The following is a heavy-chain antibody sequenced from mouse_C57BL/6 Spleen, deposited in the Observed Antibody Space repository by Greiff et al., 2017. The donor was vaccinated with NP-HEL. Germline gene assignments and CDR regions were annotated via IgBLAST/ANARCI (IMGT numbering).Heavy chain of an antibody. CDR1: GYTFTSYW. CDR3: ARDDYEDPRWYFDV. J-gene: IGHJ1*03. Sequence: QVHVKQPGAELVKPGASVKMSCKASGYTFTSYWITWVKQRPGQGLEWIGDIYPGSGSTNYNEKFKSKATLTVDTSSSTAYMQLSSLTSEDSAVYYCARDDYEDPRWYFDVWGTGTTVTVSS. D-gene: IGHD2-4*01. V-gene: IGHV1-55*01. CDR2: IYPGSGST.